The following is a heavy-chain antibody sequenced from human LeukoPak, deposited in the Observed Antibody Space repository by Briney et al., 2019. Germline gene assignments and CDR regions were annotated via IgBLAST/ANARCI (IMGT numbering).Heavy chain of an antibody. Sequence: GGSLRLSCAASGFTVSSNYMSWVRQAPGKGLEWVLVIYSGGSTYYADSVKGRFTISRHNSKNTLYLQMNSLRAEDTAVYYCAREGARGSGSYYNVGFDYWGQGTLVTVSS. J-gene: IGHJ4*02. V-gene: IGHV3-53*04. CDR2: IYSGGST. CDR3: AREGARGSGSYYNVGFDY. D-gene: IGHD3-10*01. CDR1: GFTVSSNY.